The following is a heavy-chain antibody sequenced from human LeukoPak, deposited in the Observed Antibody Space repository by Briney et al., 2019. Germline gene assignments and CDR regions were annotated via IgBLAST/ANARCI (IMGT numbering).Heavy chain of an antibody. CDR1: GPTLSIYA. V-gene: IGHV3-23*01. D-gene: IGHD2-2*01. CDR2: ISGSGGST. Sequence: GPSLTLACAASGPTLSIYAMSSVSLPPGGWLGWVSAISGSGGSTYYADSVKGRFIISRDNSKNTLYLQMNSLRAEDTAVYHWAKEPREYCSSSSCPYWLDHWGQGTLVTVSS. J-gene: IGHJ5*02. CDR3: AKEPREYCSSSSCPYWLDH.